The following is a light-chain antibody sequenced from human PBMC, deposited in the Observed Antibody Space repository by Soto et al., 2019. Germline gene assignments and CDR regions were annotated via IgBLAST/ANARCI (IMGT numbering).Light chain of an antibody. CDR3: LQIHTFPRT. CDR2: GVY. V-gene: IGKV1-9*01. J-gene: IGKJ2*01. CDR1: QRVSSY. Sequence: IQLTQSPSFLSASVGDRVTITCRASQRVSSYLNWYPQKPGKTPKLLISGVYYLESGVSSRFSGSGSTTDFTLTISSLLPEDFATYYCLQIHTFPRTFGQGTKVEIK.